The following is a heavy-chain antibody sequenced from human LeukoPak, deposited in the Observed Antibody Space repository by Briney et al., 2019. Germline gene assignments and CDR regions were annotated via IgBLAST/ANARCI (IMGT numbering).Heavy chain of an antibody. J-gene: IGHJ4*02. D-gene: IGHD5-18*01. CDR1: GFTVSSNY. CDR3: APHDSFGYYGGSLGGY. Sequence: GGSLRLSCAASGFTVSSNYMSWVRQAPGKGLEWVSVIYSGGSTYYADSVKGRFTISRHNSKNTLYLQMNSLRAEDTAVYYCAPHDSFGYYGGSLGGYWGQGTLVTVSS. V-gene: IGHV3-53*01. CDR2: IYSGGST.